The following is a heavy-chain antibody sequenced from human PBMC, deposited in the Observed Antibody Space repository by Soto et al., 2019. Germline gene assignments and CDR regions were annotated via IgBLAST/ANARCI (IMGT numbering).Heavy chain of an antibody. CDR1: GFTFSHHG. CDR2: IWYDGSLK. Sequence: QVQLVESGGGVVQPGKSLRLSCAASGFTFSHHGIHWVRQAPGKGLECVAVIWYDGSLKYYGDSVQGRFTVCRDNSKNTVYLQMNSLRAEDSAVYYCARWDLEWWGQGSLVTVSS. CDR3: ARWDLEW. V-gene: IGHV3-33*01. J-gene: IGHJ4*02. D-gene: IGHD3-3*01.